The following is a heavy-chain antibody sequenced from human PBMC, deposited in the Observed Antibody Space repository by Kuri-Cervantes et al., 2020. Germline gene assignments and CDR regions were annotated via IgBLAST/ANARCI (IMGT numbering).Heavy chain of an antibody. V-gene: IGHV3-43D*04. D-gene: IGHD6-13*01. CDR1: GFTFDDYA. CDR3: AKALVKFGQQLVRAYYYYYMDV. J-gene: IGHJ6*03. CDR2: ISWDGGST. Sequence: GGSLRLSCAAPGFTFDDYAMHWVRQAPGKGLEWVSLISWDGGSTYYADSVKGRFTISRDNSKNSLYLQMNSLRAEDTAVYYCAKALVKFGQQLVRAYYYYYMDVWGKGTTVTVSS.